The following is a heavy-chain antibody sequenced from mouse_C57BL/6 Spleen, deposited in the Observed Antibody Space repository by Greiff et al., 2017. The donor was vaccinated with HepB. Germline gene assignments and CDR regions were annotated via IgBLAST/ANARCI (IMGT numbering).Heavy chain of an antibody. Sequence: QVTLKESGPGILQSSQTLSLTCSFSGFSLSTSGMGVSWIRQPSGKGLEWLAHIYWDDDKRYNPSLKSRLTISKDTSRNQVSLKITSVDTADTATYYCARMDTTVGYFDVWGTGTTVTVSS. V-gene: IGHV8-12*01. J-gene: IGHJ1*03. CDR1: GFSLSTSGMG. D-gene: IGHD1-1*01. CDR3: ARMDTTVGYFDV. CDR2: IYWDDDK.